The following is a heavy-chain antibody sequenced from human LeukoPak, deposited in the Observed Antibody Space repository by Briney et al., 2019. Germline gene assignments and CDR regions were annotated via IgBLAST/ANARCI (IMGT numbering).Heavy chain of an antibody. CDR1: GFTFSNYW. D-gene: IGHD1-26*01. V-gene: IGHV3-74*01. Sequence: PGGSLRLSCAASGFTFSNYWIHWVRHAPGKGLVWVSRINPAGNYGNYADSVKGRFTISRDNAKNTVYLQMNSLRAEDTALFYCVRDWDHFDFDSWGQGTLVTVSS. CDR3: VRDWDHFDFDS. CDR2: INPAGNYG. J-gene: IGHJ5*01.